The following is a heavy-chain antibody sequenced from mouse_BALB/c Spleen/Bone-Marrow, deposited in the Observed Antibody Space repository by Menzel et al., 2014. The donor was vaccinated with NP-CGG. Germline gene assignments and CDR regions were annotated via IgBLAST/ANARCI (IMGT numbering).Heavy chain of an antibody. V-gene: IGHV5-6*02. J-gene: IGHJ2*01. CDR2: ISSGGSST. CDR3: TRRPLQANSYFDC. Sequence: EVMLVESGGDLVKPGGSLKLSCVASGFTFSSYGMSWVRQTPDKRLEWVATISSGGSSTYYPASVKGRFTISRDNAKSTLYLQMSSLNSKDTAMYYCTRRPLQANSYFDCWGQGTTLTVSS. D-gene: IGHD3-2*02. CDR1: GFTFSSYG.